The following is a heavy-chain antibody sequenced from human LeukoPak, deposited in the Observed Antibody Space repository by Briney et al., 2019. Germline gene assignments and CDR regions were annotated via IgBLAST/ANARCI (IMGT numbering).Heavy chain of an antibody. J-gene: IGHJ4*02. CDR1: TDSTNTYY. CDR2: IYHSGST. D-gene: IGHD1-26*01. Sequence: NPSETLSLTCSVSTDSTNTYYWSWIRQSPGKGLEWIGHIYHSGSTDYNPSFKSRVTISIDMSKKEFSLKLTSVTVADTAMYYCVRLRWDLLAPYFDHWGQGAFVIVSS. CDR3: VRLRWDLLAPYFDH. V-gene: IGHV4-59*01.